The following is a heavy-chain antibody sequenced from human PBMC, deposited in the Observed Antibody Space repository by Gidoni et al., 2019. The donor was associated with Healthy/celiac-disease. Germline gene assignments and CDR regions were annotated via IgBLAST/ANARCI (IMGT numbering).Heavy chain of an antibody. Sequence: EVQLVESGGGLVKPGGSLRLSCAASGFTFSSYSMNWVRQAPGKGLEWVSSISSSSSYRYYADSVKGRFTISRDNAKNSLYLQMNSLRAEDTAMYYCYGSGSLDYWGQGTLVTVSS. V-gene: IGHV3-21*01. J-gene: IGHJ4*02. CDR3: YGSGSLDY. CDR2: ISSSSSYR. CDR1: GFTFSSYS. D-gene: IGHD1-26*01.